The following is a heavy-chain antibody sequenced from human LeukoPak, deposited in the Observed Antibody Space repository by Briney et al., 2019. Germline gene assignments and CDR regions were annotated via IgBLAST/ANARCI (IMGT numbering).Heavy chain of an antibody. CDR1: GYSISSGSY. CDR3: ARLSRGSGSPYYFDY. CDR2: MYHSGST. Sequence: PPETLSLTCAVSGYSISSGSYWGWVRQPPGKGLEWIGSMYHSGSTYYNPSLESRVTISVDTSRNQFSLRLTSVTAADTAVYFCARLSRGSGSPYYFDYWGQGTLVTVSS. D-gene: IGHD3-22*01. V-gene: IGHV4-38-2*01. J-gene: IGHJ4*02.